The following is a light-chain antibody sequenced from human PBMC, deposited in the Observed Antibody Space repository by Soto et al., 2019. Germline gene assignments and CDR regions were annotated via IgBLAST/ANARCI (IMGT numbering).Light chain of an antibody. V-gene: IGKV1-33*01. CDR3: PQDDYLPTVVT. CDR2: DAS. CDR1: QDISNY. J-gene: IGKJ3*01. Sequence: DIQMTQSPSSLSASVGDRVTITCQASQDISNYLTWYQQKQGKAPKLLMYDASNLETGVPSRFSGSGSGTDFTFTISSLEHGDIATYNCPQDDYLPTVVTFGPGTKVDIK.